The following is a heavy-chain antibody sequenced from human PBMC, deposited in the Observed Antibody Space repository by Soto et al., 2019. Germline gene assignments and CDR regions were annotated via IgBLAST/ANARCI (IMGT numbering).Heavy chain of an antibody. CDR1: GFTFSSYS. J-gene: IGHJ6*02. V-gene: IGHV3-21*01. Sequence: EVQLVESGGGLVKPGGSLRLSCAASGFTFSSYSMNWVRQAPGKGLEWVSSISSSSSYIYYADSVKGRFTIARDNAKNSLYLQMNSLRAEDTAVYYCARDRDYDFWSGYYSTYYYYGMDVWGQGTTVTVSS. CDR3: ARDRDYDFWSGYYSTYYYYGMDV. CDR2: ISSSSSYI. D-gene: IGHD3-3*01.